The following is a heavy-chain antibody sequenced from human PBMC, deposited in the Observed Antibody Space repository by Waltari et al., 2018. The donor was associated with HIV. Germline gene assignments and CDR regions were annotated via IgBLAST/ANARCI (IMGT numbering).Heavy chain of an antibody. Sequence: QEQLVQSGAEVKKPGSSVKVSCKASGATFTSNAISWVRQAPGQGLEWMGSIIRVFEATSYAQKFHGRLTISADESTSTVFMELSSLSFDDTAVYYCARGSSGSYRWFDPWGHGTLVTVSS. V-gene: IGHV1-69*18. D-gene: IGHD1-26*01. CDR2: IIRVFEAT. CDR1: GATFTSNA. CDR3: ARGSSGSYRWFDP. J-gene: IGHJ5*02.